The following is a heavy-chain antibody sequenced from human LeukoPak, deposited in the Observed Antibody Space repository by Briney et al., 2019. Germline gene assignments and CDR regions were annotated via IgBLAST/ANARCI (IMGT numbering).Heavy chain of an antibody. CDR1: GFTFSSYA. Sequence: GGSLRLSCAASGFTFSSYAMHWVRQAPGKGLEWVAVISYDGSNKYYADSVKGRFTISRDNSKNTLYLQMSSLRAEDTAVYYCAREMATTETFDCWGQGTLVTVSP. CDR3: AREMATTETFDC. D-gene: IGHD5-12*01. CDR2: ISYDGSNK. J-gene: IGHJ4*02. V-gene: IGHV3-30-3*01.